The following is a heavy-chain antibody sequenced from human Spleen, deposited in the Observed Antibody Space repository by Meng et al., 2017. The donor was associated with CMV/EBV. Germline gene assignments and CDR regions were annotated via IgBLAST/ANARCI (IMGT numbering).Heavy chain of an antibody. CDR3: AKDARGYCSGGSCYGWFDP. D-gene: IGHD2-15*01. CDR1: TFSSSW. J-gene: IGHJ5*02. V-gene: IGHV3-52*01. Sequence: TFSSSWMHWVCQAPEKGLEWVADIKCDGSEKYYVDSVKGRLTISRDNAKNSLYLQVNSLRAEDMTVYYCAKDARGYCSGGSCYGWFDPWGQGTLVTVSS. CDR2: IKCDGSEK.